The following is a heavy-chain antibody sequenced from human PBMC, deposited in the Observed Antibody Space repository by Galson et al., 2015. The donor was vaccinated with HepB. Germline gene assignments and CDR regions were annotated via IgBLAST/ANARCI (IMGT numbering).Heavy chain of an antibody. CDR1: GYTFTGYY. CDR3: ARDAAAGIEQSYYFDY. CDR2: INPNSGGT. J-gene: IGHJ4*02. D-gene: IGHD6-13*01. Sequence: SVKVSCKASGYTFTGYYMHWVRQAPGQGLEWMGWINPNSGGTNYAQKFQGWVTMTRDTSISTAYMELSRLRSDDTAVYYCARDAAAGIEQSYYFDYWGQGTLVTVSS. V-gene: IGHV1-2*04.